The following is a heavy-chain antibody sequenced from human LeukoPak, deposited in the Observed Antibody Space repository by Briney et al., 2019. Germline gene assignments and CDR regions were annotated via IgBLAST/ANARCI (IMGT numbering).Heavy chain of an antibody. Sequence: ASVKVSCKASGYTFTSYGISWVRQAPGQGLEWMGWIGAYNGNTNYAQKLQGRVTMTTDTSTSTAYMELRSLRSDDTAVYYCARGPPIVVVPAALGGWFDPWGQGTLVTVSS. D-gene: IGHD2-2*01. CDR2: IGAYNGNT. CDR3: ARGPPIVVVPAALGGWFDP. V-gene: IGHV1-18*01. CDR1: GYTFTSYG. J-gene: IGHJ5*02.